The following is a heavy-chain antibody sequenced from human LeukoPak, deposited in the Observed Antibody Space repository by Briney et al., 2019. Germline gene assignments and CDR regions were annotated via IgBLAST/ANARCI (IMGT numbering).Heavy chain of an antibody. V-gene: IGHV4-59*01. D-gene: IGHD3-22*01. CDR3: ARDRGSGYYSPWFDP. Sequence: PSETLSLTCTVSGGSISSYYWSWIRQPPGKGLKWIGNIYYSGYTTYSPSLRSRVTISVDTSKNQFSLKLSSVTAADTAVYYCARDRGSGYYSPWFDPWGQGTLVTVSS. J-gene: IGHJ5*02. CDR1: GGSISSYY. CDR2: IYYSGYT.